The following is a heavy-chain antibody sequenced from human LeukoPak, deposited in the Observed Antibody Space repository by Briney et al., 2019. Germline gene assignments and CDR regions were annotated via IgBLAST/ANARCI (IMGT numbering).Heavy chain of an antibody. CDR3: ASSGAPTGYFDY. Sequence: KPGGSLRLSCAASGFTFSSYSMIWVRQAPGKGLEWVSSISSSSSYIYYADSVKGRFTISRDNAKNSLYLQMNSLRAEDTAVYYCASSGAPTGYFDYWGQGTLVTVSS. D-gene: IGHD3-10*01. CDR1: GFTFSSYS. J-gene: IGHJ4*02. CDR2: ISSSSSYI. V-gene: IGHV3-21*01.